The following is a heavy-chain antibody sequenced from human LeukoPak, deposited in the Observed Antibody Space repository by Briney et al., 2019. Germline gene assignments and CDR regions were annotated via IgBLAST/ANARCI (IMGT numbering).Heavy chain of an antibody. D-gene: IGHD3-22*01. CDR2: IYYSGST. V-gene: IGHV4-39*01. J-gene: IGHJ4*02. Sequence: SETLSLTCTVSGGSISGSSYYWGWIRQPPGKGLEWIGSIYYSGSTYYNPSLKSRVTISVDTSKNQFSLKLSSVTAADTAVYYCARLYYDSRRGGFDYWGQGTLVTVSS. CDR3: ARLYYDSRRGGFDY. CDR1: GGSISGSSYY.